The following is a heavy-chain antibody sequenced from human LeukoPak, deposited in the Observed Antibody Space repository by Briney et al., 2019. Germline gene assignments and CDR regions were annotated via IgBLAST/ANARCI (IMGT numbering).Heavy chain of an antibody. J-gene: IGHJ5*02. Sequence: ASVKVSCKASVYTFTGYYMHWVRQAPGQGLEWMGWINPNSGGTNYAQKFQGRVTMTRDTSISTAYMELSRLRSDDTAVYCCARGTITMIVVALGWFDPWGQGTLVTVSS. V-gene: IGHV1-2*02. CDR1: VYTFTGYY. D-gene: IGHD3-22*01. CDR2: INPNSGGT. CDR3: ARGTITMIVVALGWFDP.